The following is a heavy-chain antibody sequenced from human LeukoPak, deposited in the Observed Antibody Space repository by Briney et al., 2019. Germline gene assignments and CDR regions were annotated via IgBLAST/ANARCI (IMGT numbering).Heavy chain of an antibody. CDR3: ARGLAGDL. CDR2: INHSGST. J-gene: IGHJ4*02. D-gene: IGHD3-16*01. CDR1: GGSFSGYY. Sequence: PSETLSLTCAVYGGSFSGYYWSWIRQPPGKGLEWIGEINHSGSTNYNPSLKSRVTISVDTSKNQFSLKLSSVTAADTAVYYCARGLAGDLWGQGTLVTVSS. V-gene: IGHV4-34*01.